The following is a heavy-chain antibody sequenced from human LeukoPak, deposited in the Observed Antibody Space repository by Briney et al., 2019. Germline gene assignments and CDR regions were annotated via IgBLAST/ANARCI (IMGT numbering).Heavy chain of an antibody. D-gene: IGHD2-15*01. Sequence: ASVKVSCKASGGTFSNLAINWVRQAPGQGLEWMGRIIPIFGTANYAQKFQGRVTITADESTSTAYMELSSLTSEDTAVYYCARDRSVGGSDYWGQGTLVTVSS. CDR1: GGTFSNLA. V-gene: IGHV1-69*13. CDR2: IIPIFGTA. CDR3: ARDRSVGGSDY. J-gene: IGHJ4*02.